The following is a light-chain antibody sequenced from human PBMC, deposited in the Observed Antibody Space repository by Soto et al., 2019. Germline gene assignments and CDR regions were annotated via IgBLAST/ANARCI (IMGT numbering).Light chain of an antibody. J-gene: IGKJ1*01. CDR3: QQYDNWPWT. CDR1: QTISGT. V-gene: IGKV3-15*01. CDR2: GAS. Sequence: EIVMTQSPATLSVSPGGRATLSCRASQTISGTLAWYQQKPGQAPRLLIHGASTRAPGFPARFSGSGSRTDVTRTISSLQSEEFAVYYCQQYDNWPWTCGQGTKVEIK.